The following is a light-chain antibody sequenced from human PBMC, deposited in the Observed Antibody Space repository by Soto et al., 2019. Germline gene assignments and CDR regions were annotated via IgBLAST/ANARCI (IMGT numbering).Light chain of an antibody. Sequence: EIVMTQSPATLSVSPGEGATLSCRASQSVSSNLAWYQQKPGQAPRLLIYGASTRATGIPARFSGSGSGTDFTLTISRLEPEDFAVYYCQQYGSSPNTFGPGTKVDIK. CDR2: GAS. CDR1: QSVSSN. CDR3: QQYGSSPNT. J-gene: IGKJ3*01. V-gene: IGKV3-15*01.